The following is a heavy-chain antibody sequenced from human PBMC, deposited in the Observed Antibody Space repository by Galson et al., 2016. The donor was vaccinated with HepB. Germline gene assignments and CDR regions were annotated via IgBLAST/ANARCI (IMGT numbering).Heavy chain of an antibody. CDR1: GFTFTTSS. D-gene: IGHD3-10*01. CDR3: AKGRGFGNPFDY. V-gene: IGHV3-23*01. CDR2: ISKDGLSR. Sequence: SLRLSCAVSGFTFTTSSMSWVRQAPGKGLEWVSGISKDGLSRYYADSVKGRFTISRDNSKNTLSLQMDSLRAEDTAVYYCAKGRGFGNPFDYWGQGTLVTVSS. J-gene: IGHJ4*02.